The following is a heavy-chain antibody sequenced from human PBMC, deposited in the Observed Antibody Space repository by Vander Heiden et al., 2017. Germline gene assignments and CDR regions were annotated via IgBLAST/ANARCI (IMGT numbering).Heavy chain of an antibody. CDR3: ASQRYDAEIFYLMYFDY. J-gene: IGHJ4*02. CDR2: VYYSVNT. CDR1: GDSMRRWDYY. D-gene: IGHD3-16*01. Sequence: QLQLLQSGPGLVKPSETLSLTCTVSGDSMRRWDYYWAWPRQSHGKGLEWIASVYYSVNTFYNPSLKSRATISADTSKNKFSLSLKSVTAADTAVYYCASQRYDAEIFYLMYFDYWGQGSLVSVSS. V-gene: IGHV4-39*01.